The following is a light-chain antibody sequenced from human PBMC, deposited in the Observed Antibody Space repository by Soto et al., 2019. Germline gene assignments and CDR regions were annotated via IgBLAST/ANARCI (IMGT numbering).Light chain of an antibody. CDR2: AAS. CDR1: QTISNY. V-gene: IGKV1-39*01. CDR3: QQTYSAPRT. J-gene: IGKJ1*01. Sequence: DLQMTQSPSSLSASVGERVTIACRASQTISNYLNWYQQKPGQAPKLLIPAASSLQSGVPSRFSGSGSGTDFTLIISSLQPEDFATYYCQQTYSAPRTFGQGTKVDIK.